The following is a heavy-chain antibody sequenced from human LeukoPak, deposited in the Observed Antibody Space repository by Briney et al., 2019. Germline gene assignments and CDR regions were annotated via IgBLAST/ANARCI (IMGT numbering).Heavy chain of an antibody. J-gene: IGHJ4*02. CDR2: ITGSGGST. D-gene: IGHD3-9*01. CDR1: GFTFSNYA. Sequence: GASLRLSCAASGFTFSNYAMSWVRQAPGKGLEWVSAITGSGGSTYYANSVKGRFTISRDNSKNTLYLQMNSLRAGDTAIYSCAKWGDYDVFTDYYDADYWGQGTLVTVSS. CDR3: AKWGDYDVFTDYYDADY. V-gene: IGHV3-23*01.